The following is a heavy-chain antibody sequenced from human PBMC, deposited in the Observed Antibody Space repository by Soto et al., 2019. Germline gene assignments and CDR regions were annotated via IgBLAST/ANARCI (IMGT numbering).Heavy chain of an antibody. Sequence: GGSLRLSCAASGFTFSIYSMNWVRQAPGKGLEWVSYIMPGSSHIFYADSVKGRFTISRDNAKNTLYLQMNSLRAEDTAVYYCARDLAVAGPEDYYYSGMDVWGEGTTVTVSS. CDR2: IMPGSSHI. CDR3: ARDLAVAGPEDYYYSGMDV. CDR1: GFTFSIYS. V-gene: IGHV3-21*05. D-gene: IGHD6-19*01. J-gene: IGHJ6*04.